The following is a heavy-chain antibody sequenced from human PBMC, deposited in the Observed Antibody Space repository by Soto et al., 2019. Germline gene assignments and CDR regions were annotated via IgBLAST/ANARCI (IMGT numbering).Heavy chain of an antibody. J-gene: IGHJ6*02. V-gene: IGHV4-59*01. CDR1: GGSISSFC. CDR3: ARERSGWGNYYYFYAMDV. Sequence: SQTLSLTCTVSGGSISSFCWSWFRQPPAKGRGWIGYIQDSGSPNYNSFLKTQITISVDTSKNQFSLKLSSVTAADTAVYYCARERSGWGNYYYFYAMDVWGQGTTVTVSS. CDR2: IQDSGSP. D-gene: IGHD6-19*01.